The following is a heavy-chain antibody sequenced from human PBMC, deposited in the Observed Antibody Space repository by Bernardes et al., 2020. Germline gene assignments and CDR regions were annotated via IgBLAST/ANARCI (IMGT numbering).Heavy chain of an antibody. J-gene: IGHJ6*02. V-gene: IGHV1-2*04. CDR2: INPNSGGT. CDR1: GYTFTGYY. CDR3: ARGRQQLVTGNGMDV. Sequence: ASVKVSCKASGYTFTGYYMHWVRQAPGQGLEWMGWINPNSGGTNYAQKFQGWVTMTRDTSISTAYMELSRLRSDDTAVYYCARGRQQLVTGNGMDVWGQGTTVTVSS. D-gene: IGHD6-13*01.